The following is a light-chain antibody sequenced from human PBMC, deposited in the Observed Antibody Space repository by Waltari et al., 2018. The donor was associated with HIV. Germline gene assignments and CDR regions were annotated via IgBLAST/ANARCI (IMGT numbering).Light chain of an antibody. V-gene: IGLV1-47*01. Sequence: QSVLTQPPSASGTPGQRVTIPCSGSSSNIGGNSVSWYQQLPGTAPKLLIYRDNQRLSGVPDRFSGSKSGTSASLAISGLRSDDEADYYCATWDDSLSGVVFGGGTKVTVL. CDR2: RDN. CDR3: ATWDDSLSGVV. J-gene: IGLJ2*01. CDR1: SSNIGGNS.